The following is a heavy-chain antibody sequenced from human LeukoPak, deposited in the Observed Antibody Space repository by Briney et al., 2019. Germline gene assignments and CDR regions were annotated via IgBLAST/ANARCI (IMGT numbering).Heavy chain of an antibody. CDR3: AKDQRLWFGESAYMDV. J-gene: IGHJ6*03. V-gene: IGHV3-15*01. CDR2: IKSKTDGGTT. CDR1: GFTFSNAW. D-gene: IGHD3-10*01. Sequence: GGSLRLSCAASGFTFSNAWMSWVRQAPGKGLEWVGRIKSKTDGGTTDYAAPVKGRFTISRDNSKNTLYLQMNSLRAEDTAVYYCAKDQRLWFGESAYMDVWGKGTTVTISS.